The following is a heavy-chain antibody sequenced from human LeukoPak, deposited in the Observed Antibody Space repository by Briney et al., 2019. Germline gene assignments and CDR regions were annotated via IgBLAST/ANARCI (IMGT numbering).Heavy chain of an antibody. CDR3: AKEEYDSSGYYYYDY. J-gene: IGHJ4*02. Sequence: PGGPLRLSCAASGFTFSSYAMSWVRQAPGKGLEWVAVISYDGSNKYYADSVKGRFTISRDNSKNTLYLQMNSLRAEDTAVYYCAKEEYDSSGYYYYDYWGQGTLVTVSS. CDR2: ISYDGSNK. CDR1: GFTFSSYA. V-gene: IGHV3-30*18. D-gene: IGHD3-22*01.